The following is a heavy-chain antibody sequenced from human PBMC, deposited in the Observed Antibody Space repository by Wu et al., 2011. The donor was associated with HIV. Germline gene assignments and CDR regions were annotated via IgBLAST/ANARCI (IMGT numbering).Heavy chain of an antibody. Sequence: AEVKKPGSSVKVSCKASEDSLNFYAITWVRQAPGQGLEWMGRLIPSFGTSNYAQKLQGRVTITVDKSTSTAYMELSSLRSEDTAIYYCARSPFVSTMGYFDYWGQGTLVTVSS. D-gene: IGHD5/OR15-5a*01. CDR2: LIPSFGTS. J-gene: IGHJ4*02. V-gene: IGHV1-69*06. CDR3: ARSPFVSTMGYFDY. CDR1: EDSLNFYA.